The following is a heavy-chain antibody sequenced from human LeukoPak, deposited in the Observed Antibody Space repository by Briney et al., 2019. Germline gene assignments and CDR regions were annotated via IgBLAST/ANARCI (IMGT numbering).Heavy chain of an antibody. D-gene: IGHD2-2*01. V-gene: IGHV3-11*01. CDR3: ARDGWDIVVVPAALPEEGMDV. Sequence: GGSLRLSCAASGFTFSDYYMSWIRQAPGKGLEWVSYINSNGSTIYYADTVKGRFTISRDNAKNSLYLQMNSLRAEDTDVYDCARDGWDIVVVPAALPEEGMDVWGQGTTVTVSS. CDR1: GFTFSDYY. CDR2: INSNGSTI. J-gene: IGHJ6*02.